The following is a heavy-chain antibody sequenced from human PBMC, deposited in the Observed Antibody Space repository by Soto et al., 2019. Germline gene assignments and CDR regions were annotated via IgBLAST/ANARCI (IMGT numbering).Heavy chain of an antibody. D-gene: IGHD2-15*01. V-gene: IGHV3-74*01. CDR2: INSDGSST. J-gene: IGHJ3*02. Sequence: EVQLVESGGGLVQPGGSLRLSCAASGFTFSSYWMHWVRQAPGKGLVWVSRINSDGSSTSYADSVKGRFTISRDNDKNTLYLQMNSLKAEETAVYYCARAYCSGGSCYSGDAFDIWGQGTMVTVSS. CDR3: ARAYCSGGSCYSGDAFDI. CDR1: GFTFSSYW.